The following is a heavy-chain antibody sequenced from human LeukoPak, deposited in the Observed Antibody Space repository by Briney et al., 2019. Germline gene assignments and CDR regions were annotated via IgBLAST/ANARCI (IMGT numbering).Heavy chain of an antibody. CDR2: IRDSGSST. Sequence: GGSLRLSCAASGFTFSSYAMSWVRQAPGKGLEWVSAIRDSGSSTHYADSVKGRFTTSRDSSKNTLFLQMNSLRAEDTAIYYCAKYGPQDSGSSHFDYWGQGALATVSS. J-gene: IGHJ4*02. D-gene: IGHD1-26*01. CDR1: GFTFSSYA. V-gene: IGHV3-23*01. CDR3: AKYGPQDSGSSHFDY.